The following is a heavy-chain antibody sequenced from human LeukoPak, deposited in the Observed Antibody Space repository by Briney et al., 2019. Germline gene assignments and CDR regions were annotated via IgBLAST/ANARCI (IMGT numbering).Heavy chain of an antibody. CDR2: ISGNGATT. V-gene: IGHV3-23*01. CDR1: GFTFNNYA. Sequence: GGSLRLSCAASGFTFNNYAISWVRQPPGKGLEWVPLISGNGATTYYADSVKGRFTISRDNSQNTVYVQMNSLRAEDTAVYYCAKDWSVEYSSSSGYWGQGTLVTVSS. J-gene: IGHJ4*02. CDR3: AKDWSVEYSSSSGY. D-gene: IGHD6-6*01.